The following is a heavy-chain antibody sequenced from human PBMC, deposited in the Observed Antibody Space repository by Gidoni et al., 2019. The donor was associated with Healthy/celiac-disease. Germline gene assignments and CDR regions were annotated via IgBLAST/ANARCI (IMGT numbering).Heavy chain of an antibody. Sequence: QVQLQESGPGLVKPSGTLSLTCAVSGGSISSSNWWSWVRQPPGKGLEWIGEIYHSGSTNYNPSLKSRVTISVDKSKNQFSLKLSSVTAADTAVYYCARDATGGGPSTRPVVAAPDYYYYYGMDVWGQGTTVTVSS. CDR3: ARDATGGGPSTRPVVAAPDYYYYYGMDV. J-gene: IGHJ6*02. D-gene: IGHD2-15*01. CDR1: GGSISSSNW. V-gene: IGHV4-4*02. CDR2: IYHSGST.